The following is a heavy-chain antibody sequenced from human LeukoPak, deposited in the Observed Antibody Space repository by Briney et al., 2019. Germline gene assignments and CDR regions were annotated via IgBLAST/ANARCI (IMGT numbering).Heavy chain of an antibody. V-gene: IGHV4-59*01. CDR3: ARSSLADYVWGSYRFNWFDP. CDR2: IYYSGST. CDR1: GGSISSYY. Sequence: SETLSLTCTVSGGSISSYYWSWIRQPPGKGLEWIGYIYYSGSTNYNPSLKSRVTISVDTSKNQFSLKLSSVTAADTAVYYCARSSLADYVWGSYRFNWFDPWGQGTLATVSS. D-gene: IGHD3-16*02. J-gene: IGHJ5*02.